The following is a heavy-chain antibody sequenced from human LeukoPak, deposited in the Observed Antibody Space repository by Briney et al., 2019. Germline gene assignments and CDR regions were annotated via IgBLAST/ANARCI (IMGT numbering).Heavy chain of an antibody. J-gene: IGHJ4*02. CDR1: GFTFSSYG. V-gene: IGHV3-30*18. D-gene: IGHD5-18*01. Sequence: GRSLMLSCAGFGFTFSSYGMQWVRQAPGKGLEWVTVISHDGSVKHYADSVKGRFTISRDNARNTLYLQMNSLRAEDSAVYYCAKEANPYSSTSFDYWGRGTLVTVSS. CDR3: AKEANPYSSTSFDY. CDR2: ISHDGSVK.